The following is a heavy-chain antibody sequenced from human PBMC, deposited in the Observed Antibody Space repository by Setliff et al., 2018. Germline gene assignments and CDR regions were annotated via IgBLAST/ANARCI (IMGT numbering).Heavy chain of an antibody. J-gene: IGHJ4*02. CDR3: TTDWSRGDSGNYLRLDY. Sequence: PGGSLRLSCLASGFSFSNTKMSWIRQAPGKGLEWVGRIKSAADGGTIEYAAAVNGGFTVSRDDSKNTLFLQMNSLKTEDTALYYCTTDWSRGDSGNYLRLDYWGPGTLVTVS. V-gene: IGHV3-15*01. CDR1: GFSFSNTK. CDR2: IKSAADGGTI. D-gene: IGHD3-10*01.